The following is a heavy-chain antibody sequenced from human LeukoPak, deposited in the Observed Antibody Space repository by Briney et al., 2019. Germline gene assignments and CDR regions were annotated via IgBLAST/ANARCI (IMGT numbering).Heavy chain of an antibody. CDR3: ATAMVRGVMLFYYYYGMDV. CDR2: ISGSGGST. V-gene: IGHV3-23*01. J-gene: IGHJ6*02. Sequence: GGSLRLSCAASGFTFSSYAMSWVRQAPGKGLEWVSAISGSGGSTYYADSVKGRFTISRDNSKNTLYLQMNSLRAEDTAVYYCATAMVRGVMLFYYYYGMDVWGQGTTVTVSS. CDR1: GFTFSSYA. D-gene: IGHD3-10*01.